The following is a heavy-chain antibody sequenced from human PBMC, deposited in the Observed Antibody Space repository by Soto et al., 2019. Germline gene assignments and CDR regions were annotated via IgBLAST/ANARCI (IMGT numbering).Heavy chain of an antibody. D-gene: IGHD3-22*01. J-gene: IGHJ4*02. V-gene: IGHV1-69*13. Sequence: SVKVSCKASGGTFSSYAISWVRQAPGQGLEWKGRIIPIFGTANYAQKFQGRVTITADESTSTAYMELSSLRSEDTAVYYCARNLYYYDSSGYYYGYYFDYWGQGTLVTVSS. CDR3: ARNLYYYDSSGYYYGYYFDY. CDR1: GGTFSSYA. CDR2: IIPIFGTA.